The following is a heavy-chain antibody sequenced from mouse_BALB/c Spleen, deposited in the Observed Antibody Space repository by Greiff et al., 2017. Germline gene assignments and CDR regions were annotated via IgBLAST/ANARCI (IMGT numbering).Heavy chain of an antibody. CDR3: ARSGTLGYFDY. Sequence: VQLQQSGPELVKPGASVKIPCKASGYTFTDYNMDWVKQSHGKSLEWIGDINPNNGGTIYNQKFKGKATLTVDKSSSTAYMELRSLTSEDTAFYYCARSGTLGYFDYWGQGTTLTVSS. V-gene: IGHV1-18*01. CDR1: GYTFTDYN. D-gene: IGHD2-14*01. CDR2: INPNNGGT. J-gene: IGHJ2*01.